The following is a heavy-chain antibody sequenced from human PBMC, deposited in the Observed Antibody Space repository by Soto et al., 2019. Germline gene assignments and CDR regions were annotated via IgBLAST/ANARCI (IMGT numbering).Heavy chain of an antibody. CDR3: ARDAIEYSSSNAFDI. D-gene: IGHD6-6*01. CDR1: GYTFTSYY. V-gene: IGHV1-46*01. Sequence: ASVKVSCKASGYTFTSYYMHWVRQAPGQGLEWMGIINPSGGSTSYVQKFQGRVTMTRDTSTSTVYMELSGLRSEDTAVYYCARDAIEYSSSNAFDIWGQGTMVTVSS. J-gene: IGHJ3*02. CDR2: INPSGGST.